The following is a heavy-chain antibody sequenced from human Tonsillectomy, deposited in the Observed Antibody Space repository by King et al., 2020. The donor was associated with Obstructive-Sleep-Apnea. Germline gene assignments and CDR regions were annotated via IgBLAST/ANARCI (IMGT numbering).Heavy chain of an antibody. CDR2: ISSSSSFI. V-gene: IGHV3-21*01. CDR3: VREEGYGLDV. D-gene: IGHD4-17*01. J-gene: IGHJ3*01. CDR1: GFIFRTYS. Sequence: VQLVESGGGLVKPGGSLRLSCAASGFIFRTYSMNWVRQAPGKGLEWVSSISSSSSFIFYTDSLKGRFTISRDNAKNSLYLQMDSLRAEDTAVYYCVREEGYGLDVWGQGTMVIVSS.